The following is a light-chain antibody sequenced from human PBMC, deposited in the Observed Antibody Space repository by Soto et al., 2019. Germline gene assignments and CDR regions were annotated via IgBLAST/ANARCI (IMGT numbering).Light chain of an antibody. CDR2: DAS. J-gene: IGKJ4*01. CDR3: QQFNSYPLT. CDR1: QGISSA. V-gene: IGKV1-13*02. Sequence: AIQLTLSPSSLSASVGDRVTITCRASQGISSALAWYQQKPVRALKLLIYDASNLEGGVPSRFTGSGAGTDCPLTISSQQPEDLATYYCQQFNSYPLTVGGGTKVDIK.